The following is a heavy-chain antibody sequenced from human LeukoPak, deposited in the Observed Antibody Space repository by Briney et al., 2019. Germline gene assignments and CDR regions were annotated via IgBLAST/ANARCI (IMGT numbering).Heavy chain of an antibody. Sequence: SETLSLTCAVYGGSFSGYYWSWIRQPPGKGLEWIGEVNDSGSTKYNLSLKSRVTISLGTSKNQFSLNLRSVTAADTAVYYCARHRGYYYGSGSRGPNWFDPWGQGTLVTVSS. J-gene: IGHJ5*02. CDR1: GGSFSGYY. CDR2: VNDSGST. V-gene: IGHV4-34*01. CDR3: ARHRGYYYGSGSRGPNWFDP. D-gene: IGHD3-10*01.